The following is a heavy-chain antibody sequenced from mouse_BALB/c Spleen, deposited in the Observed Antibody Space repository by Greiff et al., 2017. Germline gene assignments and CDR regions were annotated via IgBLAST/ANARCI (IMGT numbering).Heavy chain of an antibody. CDR2: IWAGGST. Sequence: QVQLKESGPGLVAPSQSLSITCTVSGFSLTSYGVHWVRQPPGKGLEWLGVIWAGGSTNYNSALMSRLSISKDNSKSQVFLKMNSLQTDDTAMYYCARDESYYYGSDYAMDYWGQGTSVTVSS. J-gene: IGHJ4*01. CDR3: ARDESYYYGSDYAMDY. D-gene: IGHD1-1*01. CDR1: GFSLTSYG. V-gene: IGHV2-9*02.